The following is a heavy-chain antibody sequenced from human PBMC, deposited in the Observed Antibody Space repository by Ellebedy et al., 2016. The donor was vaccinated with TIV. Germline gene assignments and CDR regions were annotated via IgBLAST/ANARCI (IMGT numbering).Heavy chain of an antibody. CDR3: ARLRGDYYYDMEV. CDR2: IIPVFGSP. J-gene: IGHJ6*02. V-gene: IGHV1-69*13. CDR1: GGTFNSIS. Sequence: ASVKVSCKAFGGTFNSISFTWMRQAPGQGLEWMGGIIPVFGSPTYAQPLQGRVTIIADDSTSTVYMELSSLRSEDTAVYYCARLRGDYYYDMEVWGQGTLVTVSS.